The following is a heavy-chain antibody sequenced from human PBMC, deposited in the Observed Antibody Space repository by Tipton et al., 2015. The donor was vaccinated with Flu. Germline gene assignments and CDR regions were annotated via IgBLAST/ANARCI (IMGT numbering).Heavy chain of an antibody. V-gene: IGHV4-38-2*01. D-gene: IGHD3-10*01. J-gene: IGHJ4*02. CDR1: GDSISSDFY. Sequence: LRLSCAVSGDSISSDFYWAWIRQPPGKGLEWIGCVSHSGSTYYNPSLKSRVTISIDTYNNHFSLKLTFVTAADTAVYYCATTTYYYGSGSHDYWGQGTLVTVSS. CDR3: ATTTYYYGSGSHDY. CDR2: VSHSGST.